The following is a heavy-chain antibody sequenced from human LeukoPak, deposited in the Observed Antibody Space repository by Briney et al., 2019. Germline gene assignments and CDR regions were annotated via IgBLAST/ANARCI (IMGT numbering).Heavy chain of an antibody. J-gene: IGHJ5*02. Sequence: GGSLRLSCAASGFTFSNYWMHWVRQAPGKGLVWVSRVNSDGINTSYADSVKGRFTISRDNAKNTLNLQMNSLRAEDTAVYYCARDLGQYYDTSDNWFDPWGQGTLVTVSS. CDR2: VNSDGINT. CDR1: GFTFSNYW. D-gene: IGHD3-22*01. CDR3: ARDLGQYYDTSDNWFDP. V-gene: IGHV3-74*01.